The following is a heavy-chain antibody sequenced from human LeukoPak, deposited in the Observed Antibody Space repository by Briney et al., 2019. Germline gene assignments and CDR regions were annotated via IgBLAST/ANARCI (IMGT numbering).Heavy chain of an antibody. V-gene: IGHV3-7*01. D-gene: IGHD3/OR15-3a*01. CDR1: GFTFSGYW. J-gene: IGHJ5*02. Sequence: GGSLRLSCAASGFTFSGYWMTWVRQAPGKGLEWEASIKQDGSEKYYVDSVKGRFTVSRDNAKNSLYLQMNSLRDEDTAVYFCARGTGYFDPWGQGTLVTVSS. CDR2: IKQDGSEK. CDR3: ARGTGYFDP.